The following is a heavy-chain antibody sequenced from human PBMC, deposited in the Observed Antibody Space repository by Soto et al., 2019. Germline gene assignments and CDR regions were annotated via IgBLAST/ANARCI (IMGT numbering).Heavy chain of an antibody. J-gene: IGHJ4*02. V-gene: IGHV4-59*01. CDR1: GGSISSYY. CDR2: IYYSGST. CDR3: VRVASTAMATTFDY. D-gene: IGHD5-18*01. Sequence: SETLSLTCTVSGGSISSYYWSWIRQPPGKGLEWIGYIYYSGSTNYNPSLKSRVTISVDTSKNQFSLKLSSVTAADTAVYYCVRVASTAMATTFDYWGQGTLVTVSS.